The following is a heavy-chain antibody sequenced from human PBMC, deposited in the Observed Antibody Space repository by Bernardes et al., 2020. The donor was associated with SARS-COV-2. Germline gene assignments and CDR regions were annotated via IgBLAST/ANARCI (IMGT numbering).Heavy chain of an antibody. V-gene: IGHV4-39*01. J-gene: IGHJ5*02. CDR3: ARQYRNYYGSGSYPNWFDP. Sequence: SETLSLTCTVSGGSISSISYYWGWLLQPPGKGLEWIGSVYYSGSTYYNPSLESRVTTSVDTTRNQFFLKLSSVTAADTAVYYCARQYRNYYGSGSYPNWFDPGGQGTLGTVSS. CDR2: VYYSGST. CDR1: GGSISSISYY. D-gene: IGHD3-10*01.